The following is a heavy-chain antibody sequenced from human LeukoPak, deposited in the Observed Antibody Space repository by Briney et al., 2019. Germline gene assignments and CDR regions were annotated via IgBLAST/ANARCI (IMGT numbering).Heavy chain of an antibody. D-gene: IGHD2-21*02. V-gene: IGHV3-48*03. CDR2: IGSSGSTI. Sequence: PGGSLRLSCAASGFTFSSYEMNWVRQAPGKGLEWVSYIGSSGSTIYYADSVKGRFTISRDNAKNSLYLQMNSLRAEDTAVYYCARDAYCGGDCYSGDAFDIWGQGTMVTVSS. CDR1: GFTFSSYE. J-gene: IGHJ3*02. CDR3: ARDAYCGGDCYSGDAFDI.